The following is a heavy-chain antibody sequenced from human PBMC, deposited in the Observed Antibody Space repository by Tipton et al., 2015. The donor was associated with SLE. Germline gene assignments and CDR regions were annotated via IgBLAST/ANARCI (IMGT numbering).Heavy chain of an antibody. CDR3: ATLSRPGPEGGYFDY. J-gene: IGHJ4*02. CDR2: IYYSGST. V-gene: IGHV4-59*01. CDR1: GGSISSYY. D-gene: IGHD3-16*01. Sequence: TLSLTCTVSGGSISSYYWSWVRQPPGKGLQWIGYIYYSGSTNYSPSLKSRVTISVDTSKNQFSLRLNSVTTADTAVYYCATLSRPGPEGGYFDYWGQGTLVTVSS.